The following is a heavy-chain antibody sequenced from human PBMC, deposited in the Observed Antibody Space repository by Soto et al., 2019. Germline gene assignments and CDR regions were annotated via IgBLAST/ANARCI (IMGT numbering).Heavy chain of an antibody. CDR2: MNPNSGNT. J-gene: IGHJ6*02. D-gene: IGHD3-3*01. V-gene: IGHV1-8*01. CDR1: GNSFTKSD. CDR3: ARWPSITIFGEGFAGNYYGLDV. Sequence: GAAVMATWEEPGNSFTKSDSYCGRPATGQGLERMGWMNPNSGNTGYAQKFQGRVTMTRNTSISTAYMELSSLRSEDTAVYYCARWPSITIFGEGFAGNYYGLDVSGRGTTDTVSS.